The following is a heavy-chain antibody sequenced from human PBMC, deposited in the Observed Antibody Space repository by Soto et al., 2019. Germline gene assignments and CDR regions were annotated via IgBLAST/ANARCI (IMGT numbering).Heavy chain of an antibody. D-gene: IGHD4-17*01. V-gene: IGHV2-26*03. Sequence: QVTLKESGPVLVKPTETLTLTCNISGFSLTTGRMGVSWIRQAPGKALEWLANFFSDVESSYSPSLQRRLTLSAESSGTQVILSMTDMGPVDAATYFCARVNADSSSHYHGLDAWGQGTTVTVSS. J-gene: IGHJ6*02. CDR2: FFSDVES. CDR1: GFSLTTGRMG. CDR3: ARVNADSSSHYHGLDA.